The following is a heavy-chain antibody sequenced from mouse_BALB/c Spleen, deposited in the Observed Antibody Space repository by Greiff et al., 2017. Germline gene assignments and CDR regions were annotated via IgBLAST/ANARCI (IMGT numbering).Heavy chain of an antibody. CDR3: ARYDYDYAMDY. CDR2: IYPGDGST. D-gene: IGHD2-4*01. V-gene: IGHV1S56*01. CDR1: GYTFTSYD. J-gene: IGHJ4*01. Sequence: QVHVKQSGPELVTPGALVKISCKASGYTFTSYDINWVKQRPGQGLEWIGWIYPGDGSTKYNEKFKGKATLTADKSSSTAYMQLSSLTSENSAVYFCARYDYDYAMDYWGQGTSVTVSS.